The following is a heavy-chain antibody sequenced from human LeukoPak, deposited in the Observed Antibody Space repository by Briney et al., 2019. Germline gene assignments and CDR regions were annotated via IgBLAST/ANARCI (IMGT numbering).Heavy chain of an antibody. CDR1: GYTLTELS. CDR3: ATVSDCSSTSCYVFVY. CDR2: FDPEDGET. V-gene: IGHV1-24*01. J-gene: IGHJ4*02. D-gene: IGHD2-2*01. Sequence: ASVKVSCKVSGYTLTELSMHWVRQAPGKGLEWMGGFDPEDGETIYAQKFQGRVTMTEDTSTDTAYMELSSLRSEDTAVYYRATVSDCSSTSCYVFVYWGQGTLVTVSS.